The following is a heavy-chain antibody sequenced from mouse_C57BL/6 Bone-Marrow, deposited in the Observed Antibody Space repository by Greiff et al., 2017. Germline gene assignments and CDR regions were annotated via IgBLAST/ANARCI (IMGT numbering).Heavy chain of an antibody. CDR2: ISSGSSTI. D-gene: IGHD1-1*01. V-gene: IGHV5-17*01. J-gene: IGHJ4*01. Sequence: EVMLVESGGGLVKPGGSLKLSCAASGFTFSDYGMHWVRQAPEKGLEWVAYISSGSSTIYYADTVKGRFTISRDNAKNTLFLQMTSLRSEDTAMYYCARTLITTVVARAMDYWGQGTSVTVSS. CDR1: GFTFSDYG. CDR3: ARTLITTVVARAMDY.